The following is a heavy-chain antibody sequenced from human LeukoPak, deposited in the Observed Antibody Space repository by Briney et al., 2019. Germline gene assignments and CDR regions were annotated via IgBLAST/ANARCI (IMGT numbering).Heavy chain of an antibody. CDR1: GGTFSSHA. V-gene: IGHV1-69*05. D-gene: IGHD3-22*01. J-gene: IGHJ4*02. CDR2: IIPIFGTA. CDR3: AAHYFDSSGYFDY. Sequence: LAASVKVSCKASGGTFSSHAISWVRQAPRQGLEWMGGIIPIFGTANYAQKFQGRVTITTDESTSTAYMELSSLSAEDTAVYYCAAHYFDSSGYFDYWGQGTLVTVSS.